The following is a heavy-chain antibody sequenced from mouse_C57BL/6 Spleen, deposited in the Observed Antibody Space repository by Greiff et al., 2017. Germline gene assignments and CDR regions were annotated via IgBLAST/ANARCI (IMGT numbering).Heavy chain of an antibody. V-gene: IGHV3-6*01. CDR2: ISYDGSN. J-gene: IGHJ2*01. CDR1: GYSITSGYY. Sequence: EVKLMESGPGLVKPSQSLSLTCSVTGYSITSGYYWNWIRQFPGNKLEWMGYISYDGSNNYNPSLKNRISITRDTSKNQFFLKLNSVTTEDTATYYCARAHYYGSSYVFDYWGQGTTLTVSS. CDR3: ARAHYYGSSYVFDY. D-gene: IGHD1-1*01.